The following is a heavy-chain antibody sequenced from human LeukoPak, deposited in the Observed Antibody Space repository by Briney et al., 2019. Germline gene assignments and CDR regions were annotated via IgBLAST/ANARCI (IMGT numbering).Heavy chain of an antibody. CDR2: ISSSSSTI. CDR3: ARDYYDSSGYHEYFQH. Sequence: GSLRLSCAASGFTFSSYSMNWVRQAPGKGLQWVSYISSSSSTIYYADSVKGRFTISRDNAKNSLYLQMNSLRAEDTAVYYCARDYYDSSGYHEYFQHWGQGTLVTVSS. CDR1: GFTFSSYS. D-gene: IGHD3-22*01. V-gene: IGHV3-48*04. J-gene: IGHJ1*01.